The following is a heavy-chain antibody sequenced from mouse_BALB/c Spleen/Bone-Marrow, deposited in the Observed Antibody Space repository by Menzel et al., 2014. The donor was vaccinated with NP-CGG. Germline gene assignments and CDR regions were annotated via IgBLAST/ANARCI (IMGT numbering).Heavy chain of an antibody. CDR1: GYTFTSYW. CDR3: ARRGYGYGFAY. J-gene: IGHJ3*01. Sequence: QVQLQQSGAELVKPGAPVKLSCKASGYTFTSYWKNWVKQRPGRGLEWIGRIDPSDSETHYNQKFKDKATLTVDKSSSTAYIQLSSLTSEDSAVYYCARRGYGYGFAYWGQGTLVTVSA. CDR2: IDPSDSET. V-gene: IGHV1-69*02. D-gene: IGHD1-2*01.